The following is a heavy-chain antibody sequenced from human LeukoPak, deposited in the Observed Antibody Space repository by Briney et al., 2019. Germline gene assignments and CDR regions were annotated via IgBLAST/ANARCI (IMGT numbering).Heavy chain of an antibody. CDR3: ARLGVVGQLDFDY. CDR2: SYYSVST. CDR1: GGSISGSSYY. Sequence: SETLSLTCTVPGGSISGSSYYWGWIRQPPGKGLEWIGSSYYSVSTYDNPSLKSRVTISVDTSKNQFSLKLSSVTAADTAVYYCARLGVVGQLDFDYWGQGTLVTVSS. V-gene: IGHV4-39*01. D-gene: IGHD6-6*01. J-gene: IGHJ4*02.